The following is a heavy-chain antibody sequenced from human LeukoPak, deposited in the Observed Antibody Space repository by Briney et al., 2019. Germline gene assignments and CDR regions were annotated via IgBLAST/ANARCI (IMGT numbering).Heavy chain of an antibody. J-gene: IGHJ3*02. CDR2: ISAHNGNT. V-gene: IGHV1-18*04. CDR1: GYTFTSYG. CDR3: ARDRRSSGDSDAFDI. D-gene: IGHD6-19*01. Sequence: ASVKVSCKASGYTFTSYGISWVRQAPGQGLEWMGWISAHNGNTNYAQKLQGRVTMTTDTSTSTAYMELGSLRSDDTAVYYCARDRRSSGDSDAFDIWGQGTMVTVSS.